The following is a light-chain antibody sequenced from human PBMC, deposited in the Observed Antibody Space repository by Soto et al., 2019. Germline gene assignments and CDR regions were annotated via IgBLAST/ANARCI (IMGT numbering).Light chain of an antibody. CDR3: QQYGSSPPCT. V-gene: IGKV3-20*01. CDR1: QSVSSSY. J-gene: IGKJ3*01. Sequence: EIVLTQSPGTLSLSPGERATLSCRANQSVSSSYLAWYQQKPGQAPRLLIYGASSRATGIPDRFSGSGSGTDFTLTISRLEPEDFAVYYCQQYGSSPPCTFGPGTKVDIK. CDR2: GAS.